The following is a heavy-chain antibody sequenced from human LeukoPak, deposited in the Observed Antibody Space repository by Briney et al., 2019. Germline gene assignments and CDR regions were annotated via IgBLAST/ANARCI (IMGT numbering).Heavy chain of an antibody. J-gene: IGHJ6*02. D-gene: IGHD2-15*01. V-gene: IGHV1-3*01. CDR3: ARKYCSGGSCYDYYYYGMDV. CDR2: INAGNGNT. Sequence: GASVKVSCKASGYTFTSYAMHWVRQALGQRLEWMGWINAGNGNTKYSQKFQGRVTITRDTSASTAYMELSSLRSEDTAVYYCARKYCSGGSCYDYYYYGMDVWGQGTTVTVSS. CDR1: GYTFTSYA.